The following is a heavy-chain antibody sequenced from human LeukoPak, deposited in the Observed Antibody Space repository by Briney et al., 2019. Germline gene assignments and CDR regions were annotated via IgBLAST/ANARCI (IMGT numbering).Heavy chain of an antibody. V-gene: IGHV3-30*02. CDR1: GFTFSSYG. Sequence: GGSLRLSCAASGFTFSSYGMHWVRQAPGKGLEWVAFIRYDGSNKYYADSVKGRFTISRDNSKNTLYLQMNSLRAEDTAVYYCASNSGSYYDAFDIWGQGTMVTVSS. CDR3: ASNSGSYYDAFDI. J-gene: IGHJ3*02. D-gene: IGHD1-26*01. CDR2: IRYDGSNK.